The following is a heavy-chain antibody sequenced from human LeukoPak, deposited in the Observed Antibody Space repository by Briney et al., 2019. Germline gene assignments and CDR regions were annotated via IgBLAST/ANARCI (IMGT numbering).Heavy chain of an antibody. J-gene: IGHJ5*02. D-gene: IGHD6-13*01. CDR3: ARVGVAVAGTWGDWFVP. CDR1: GYSIRSDYY. Sequence: PSETLSLTCAVSGYSIRSDYYWGWLRQSPGKGLEWIGSFYHSGTTYYNPSLKSRVTISVDTSKNHFSLKRSSVTAADTAVYYCARVGVAVAGTWGDWFVPCGQGTQGSVSS. V-gene: IGHV4-38-2*01. CDR2: FYHSGTT.